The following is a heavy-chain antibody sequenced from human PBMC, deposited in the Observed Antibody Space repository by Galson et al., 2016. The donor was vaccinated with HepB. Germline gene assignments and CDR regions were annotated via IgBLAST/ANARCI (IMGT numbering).Heavy chain of an antibody. J-gene: IGHJ6*02. CDR1: GDSTTNDC. D-gene: IGHD3-16*01. CDR2: VHFSGRT. CDR3: AREAGRLGDGQIDV. V-gene: IGHV4-59*01. Sequence: SETLSLTCTVSGDSTTNDCWSWIWIRQPPGKGLEWIGYVHFSGRTDYSPSLKSRVAISLDTSKDQFSLKVTSVTAADTAVDYCAREAGRLGDGQIDVWGQGTTVTVSS.